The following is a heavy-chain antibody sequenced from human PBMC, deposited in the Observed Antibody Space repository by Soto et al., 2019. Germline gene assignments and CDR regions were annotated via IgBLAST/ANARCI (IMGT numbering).Heavy chain of an antibody. V-gene: IGHV1-18*01. CDR2: SHTYNGNT. CDR3: ARDAQYSSRWHPIDY. D-gene: IGHD6-13*01. Sequence: QVQLVQSGAEVKKPGASVKVYCKASGYTFTDYGISWVRQAPGQGLEWMGCSHTYNGNTNYAQKAQGRVTMTTASSTSTASMESRSLRSDATAVYYCARDAQYSSRWHPIDYWGQGTLVTVSS. J-gene: IGHJ4*02. CDR1: GYTFTDYG.